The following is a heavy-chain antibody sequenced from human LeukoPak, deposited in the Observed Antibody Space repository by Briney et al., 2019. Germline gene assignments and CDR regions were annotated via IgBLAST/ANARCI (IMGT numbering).Heavy chain of an antibody. Sequence: GGSLRLSCAASGFTFSSYWMSWVRQAPGKGLEWVANIKQDGSEKYYVDSVKGRFTISRDNAKNSLYLQMNSLRAEDTAVYYCARAHGAGLYYFDHWGQGTLVTVSS. CDR1: GFTFSSYW. CDR2: IKQDGSEK. CDR3: ARAHGAGLYYFDH. D-gene: IGHD6-19*01. J-gene: IGHJ4*02. V-gene: IGHV3-7*01.